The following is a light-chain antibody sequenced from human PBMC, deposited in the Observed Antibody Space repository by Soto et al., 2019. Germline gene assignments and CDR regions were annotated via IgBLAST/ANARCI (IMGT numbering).Light chain of an antibody. J-gene: IGKJ2*02. CDR2: DTS. Sequence: EIVMTQSPATLSVSPGERVTLSCRASQSVSRFLAWYQQRPGQAPRLLIYDTSTRATGVPARFSGSGSGTEFSLTIISLQSEDFAVYYWQQYDNWPPCTFGQGTKLEVK. CDR3: QQYDNWPPCT. V-gene: IGKV3-15*01. CDR1: QSVSRF.